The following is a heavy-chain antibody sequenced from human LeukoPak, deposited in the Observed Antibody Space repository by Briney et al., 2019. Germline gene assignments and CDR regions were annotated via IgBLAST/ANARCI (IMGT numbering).Heavy chain of an antibody. J-gene: IGHJ1*01. CDR2: ISGDLRYI. Sequence: PGGSLRLSCAASGFTFSSYSMNWVRQGPGKGLEWVSSISGDLRYISYADSVKGRFTIPRDNAKTSVFLQMNSLRAEDTAVYYCTKTDGLKYFFPHWGQGTLVTVSS. D-gene: IGHD2/OR15-2a*01. CDR3: TKTDGLKYFFPH. V-gene: IGHV3-21*01. CDR1: GFTFSSYS.